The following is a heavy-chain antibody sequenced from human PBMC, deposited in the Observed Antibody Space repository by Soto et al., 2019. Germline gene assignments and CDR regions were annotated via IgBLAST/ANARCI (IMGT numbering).Heavy chain of an antibody. Sequence: QVQLVQSGAEVKKPGSSVKVSWKASGGTFSSYAISWVRQAPGQGLEWMGGIIPIFGTANYAQKFQGRVTITADESTSTAYMELSSLRSEDTAVYYCARIQFDEIFRVVLMAHYGMDVWRQGTTVTVSS. V-gene: IGHV1-69*01. CDR2: IIPIFGTA. CDR1: GGTFSSYA. D-gene: IGHD3-3*01. CDR3: ARIQFDEIFRVVLMAHYGMDV. J-gene: IGHJ6*02.